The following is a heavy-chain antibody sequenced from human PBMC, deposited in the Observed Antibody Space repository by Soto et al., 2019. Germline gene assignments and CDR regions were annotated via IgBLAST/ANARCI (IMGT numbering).Heavy chain of an antibody. CDR2: IYYSGST. V-gene: IGHV4-59*08. Sequence: SETLSLTCTVSGGSISSYYWSRIRQPPGKGLEWIGYIYYSGSTNYNPSLKSRVTISVDTSKNQFSLKLSSVTAADTAVYYCARHGSSWAMIDYWGQGTLVTVSS. CDR3: ARHGSSWAMIDY. CDR1: GGSISSYY. D-gene: IGHD2-2*01. J-gene: IGHJ4*02.